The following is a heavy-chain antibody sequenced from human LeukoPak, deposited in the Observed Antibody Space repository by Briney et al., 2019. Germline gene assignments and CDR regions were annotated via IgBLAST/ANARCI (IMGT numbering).Heavy chain of an antibody. CDR2: ISSSGSTI. D-gene: IGHD4-11*01. CDR1: GFTFSDYY. V-gene: IGHV3-11*04. CDR3: TGHHQAYSRTY. J-gene: IGHJ4*02. Sequence: GGSLRLSCAASGFTFSDYYMSWIRQAPGKGLEWVSYISSSGSTIYYADSVKGRFTISRDNAKNSLYLQMNSLRAEDTAVYYCTGHHQAYSRTYWGQGTLVTVSS.